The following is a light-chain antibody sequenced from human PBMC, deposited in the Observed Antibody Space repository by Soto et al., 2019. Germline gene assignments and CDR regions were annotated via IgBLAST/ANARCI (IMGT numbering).Light chain of an antibody. CDR2: GAS. Sequence: EIVLTQSPATLSLSPGETSTLSFMSSQSLRPTYVAWYQQKPGQAPRLLIYGASNRATGIPARFSGSGSGTDFTLTISSLEPEDFAVYYCQQHSHWPPWTFGQGTRWIS. J-gene: IGKJ1*01. V-gene: IGKV3-11*01. CDR1: QSLRPTY. CDR3: QQHSHWPPWT.